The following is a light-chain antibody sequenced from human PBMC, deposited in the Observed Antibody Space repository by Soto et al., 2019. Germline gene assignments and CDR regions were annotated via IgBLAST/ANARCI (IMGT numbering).Light chain of an antibody. CDR1: QSVSRY. V-gene: IGKV3-11*01. CDR3: QHRKLPPYP. CDR2: DAS. J-gene: IGKJ2*01. Sequence: EIVLTQSPATLSLSPGERATLACMASQSVSRYLAWYQKKPGQAPRLLIHDASNRDTGSPARCSGSVSGTDLTRTISSLEPEDFAVYYCQHRKLPPYPVGQGTKLEIK.